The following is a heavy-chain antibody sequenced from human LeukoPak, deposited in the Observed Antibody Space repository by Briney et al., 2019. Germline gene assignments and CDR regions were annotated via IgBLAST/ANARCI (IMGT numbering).Heavy chain of an antibody. CDR1: GYTLTELS. J-gene: IGHJ6*02. D-gene: IGHD2-15*01. CDR3: ATLHCSGGSCQYGMDV. V-gene: IGHV1-24*01. Sequence: ASVKVSCKVSGYTLTELSMHWVRQAPGKGLEWMGGFDPEDGETIYAQKFQGRVTMTEDTSTDTAYMELSSLRSEDTAVYYCATLHCSGGSCQYGMDVWGQGTTVTVSS. CDR2: FDPEDGET.